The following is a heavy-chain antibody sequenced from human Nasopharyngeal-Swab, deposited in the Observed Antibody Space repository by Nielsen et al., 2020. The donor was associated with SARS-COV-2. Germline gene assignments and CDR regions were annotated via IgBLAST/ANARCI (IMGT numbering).Heavy chain of an antibody. Sequence: WIRQPPEKGLEWIGYIYYSGSTNYNPSLKSRVTISVDTSKNQFSLKLSSVTAADTAVYYCARAGDYVWGSYRYGRGPHDAFDIWGQGTMVTVSS. CDR3: ARAGDYVWGSYRYGRGPHDAFDI. V-gene: IGHV4-59*01. J-gene: IGHJ3*02. CDR2: IYYSGST. D-gene: IGHD3-16*02.